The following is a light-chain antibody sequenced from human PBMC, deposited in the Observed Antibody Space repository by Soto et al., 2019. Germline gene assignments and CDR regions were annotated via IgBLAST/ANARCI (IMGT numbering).Light chain of an antibody. Sequence: QSALTQPPSVSGAPGQRVTISCTGSRSNIGAGFDVHWYQQLPGTAPKLLISGDTNRPSGVSDRFSGSKSGTSASLAITGLRAEDEADYYCQSFDSSLGGWLFGGGTKVTVL. CDR3: QSFDSSLGGWL. V-gene: IGLV1-40*01. J-gene: IGLJ3*02. CDR2: GDT. CDR1: RSNIGAGFD.